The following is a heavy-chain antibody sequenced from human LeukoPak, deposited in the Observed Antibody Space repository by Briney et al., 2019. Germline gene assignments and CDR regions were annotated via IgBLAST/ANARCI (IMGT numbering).Heavy chain of an antibody. CDR3: ARHALLYYYDSSGPFDY. CDR2: INHSGST. J-gene: IGHJ4*02. Sequence: PSETLSLTCAVYGGSFSGYYWSWIRQPPGKRLEWIGEINHSGSTNYNPSLKSRVTISVDTSKNQFSLKLSSVTAADTAVYYCARHALLYYYDSSGPFDYWGQGTLVTVSS. D-gene: IGHD3-22*01. CDR1: GGSFSGYY. V-gene: IGHV4-34*01.